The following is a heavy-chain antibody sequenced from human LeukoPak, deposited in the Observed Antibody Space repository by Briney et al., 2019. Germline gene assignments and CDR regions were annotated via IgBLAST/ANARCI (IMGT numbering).Heavy chain of an antibody. CDR2: VNLQGST. CDR3: AREGGPYRPLDY. V-gene: IGHV4-4*02. J-gene: IGHJ4*02. Sequence: SETLSLTCGVSGGSITNTNYWTWVRQPPGKGLEWIGEVNLQGSTNYNPSLMGRVAISVDKSENHISLQLTSVTTADTAVYYCAREGGPYRPLDYSGQGTLVTVSS. CDR1: GGSITNTNY.